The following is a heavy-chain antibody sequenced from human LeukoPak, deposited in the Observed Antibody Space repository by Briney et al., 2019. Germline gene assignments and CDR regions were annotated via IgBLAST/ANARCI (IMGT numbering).Heavy chain of an antibody. D-gene: IGHD3-9*01. J-gene: IGHJ5*02. Sequence: SETLSLTCAVYGGSFSGYYWSWIRQPPGKGLEWIGEINHSGSTNYNPSLKSRVTISVDTSKNQFSLKLSSVTAADTAVYYCARGRLYYGILTGYHTNWFDPWGQGTLVTVSS. CDR3: ARGRLYYGILTGYHTNWFDP. CDR1: GGSFSGYY. CDR2: INHSGST. V-gene: IGHV4-34*01.